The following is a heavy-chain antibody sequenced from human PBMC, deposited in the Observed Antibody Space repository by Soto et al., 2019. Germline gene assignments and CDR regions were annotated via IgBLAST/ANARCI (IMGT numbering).Heavy chain of an antibody. CDR3: ARDGSGSRDFAY. D-gene: IGHD3-10*01. CDR1: GGSISSSSYY. V-gene: IGHV4-39*07. Sequence: PSETQSLTCTVSGGSISSSSYYWGWIRQPPGKGLEWIGSIYYSGSTYYNPSLKSRVTISVDTSKNQFSLKLSSVTAADTAVYYCARDGSGSRDFAYWGQGTLVTVSS. J-gene: IGHJ4*02. CDR2: IYYSGST.